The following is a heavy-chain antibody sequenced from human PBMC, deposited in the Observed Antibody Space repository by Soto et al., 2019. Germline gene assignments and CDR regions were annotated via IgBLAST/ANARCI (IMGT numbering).Heavy chain of an antibody. CDR3: AREFRGAVAGVGRWFDR. Sequence: QVQLQESGPGLVKPSETLSLTCTVSGGSVSSGSYYWSWIRQPPGKGLEWIGYIYYSGSTNYNPSLQSRGTQPVDTSKNQFSLHLSCVTAADTAVYYWAREFRGAVAGVGRWFDRWGQGTLVTVSS. CDR1: GGSVSSGSYY. J-gene: IGHJ5*02. V-gene: IGHV4-61*01. CDR2: IYYSGST. D-gene: IGHD6-19*01.